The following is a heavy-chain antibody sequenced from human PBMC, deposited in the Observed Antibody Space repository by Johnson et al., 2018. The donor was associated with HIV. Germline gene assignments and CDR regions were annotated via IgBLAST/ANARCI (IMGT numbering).Heavy chain of an antibody. J-gene: IGHJ3*02. CDR1: GFTFSSYG. V-gene: IGHV3-30*18. CDR3: AKESAFDS. CDR2: ISYDGSNK. Sequence: VQLVESGGGLVQPGRSLRLSCAASGFTFSSYGMHWVRQAPGKGLEWVAVISYDGSNKYYADSVKGRFTISRDNSKNTLYLQMNSLRAEDTAVYYCAKESAFDSWGQGTMVTVSS.